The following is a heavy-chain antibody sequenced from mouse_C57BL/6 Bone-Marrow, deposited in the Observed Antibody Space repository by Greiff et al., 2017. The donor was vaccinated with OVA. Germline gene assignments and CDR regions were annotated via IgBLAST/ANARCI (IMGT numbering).Heavy chain of an antibody. CDR2: ISYDGSN. D-gene: IGHD2-4*01. CDR1: GYSITSGYY. J-gene: IGHJ2*01. CDR3: ASYYDYGGGYLDY. Sequence: VQLKQSGPGLVKPSQSLSLTCSVTGYSITSGYYWNWIRQFPGNKLEWMGYISYDGSNNYNPSLKNRISITRDTSKNQFFLKLNSVTTEDTATYYCASYYDYGGGYLDYWGQGTTLTVSS. V-gene: IGHV3-6*01.